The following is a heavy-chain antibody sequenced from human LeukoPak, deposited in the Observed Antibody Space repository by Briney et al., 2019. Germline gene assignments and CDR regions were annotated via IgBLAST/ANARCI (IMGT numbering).Heavy chain of an antibody. CDR3: ARGVAAAGTTLDY. CDR2: IYSGGTT. J-gene: IGHJ4*02. V-gene: IGHV3-66*01. D-gene: IGHD6-13*01. CDR1: GFTVSSSY. Sequence: PGGSLRLSGAASGFTVSSSYMTWVRQAPGKGLEGVSVIYSGGTTYYADSVKGRFTISRDNSKDTLYLQMNSLGDEDTAVYYCARGVAAAGTTLDYWGQGTLVTVSS.